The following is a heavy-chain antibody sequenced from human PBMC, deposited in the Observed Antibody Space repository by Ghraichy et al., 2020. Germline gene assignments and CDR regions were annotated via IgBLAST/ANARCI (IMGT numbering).Heavy chain of an antibody. V-gene: IGHV4-39*01. CDR3: ASDQYAYSRGCLN. Sequence: SETLSLTCTVSGGSISSSNYYWVWIRQPPGMGLDWIGSIYYSGSTYYTPSLQSRVTISVDTSKNQFSLKLSSVTAADTAVYYCASDQYAYSRGCLNLGQGTVLT. D-gene: IGHD6-19*01. CDR1: GGSISSSNYY. J-gene: IGHJ1*01. CDR2: IYYSGST.